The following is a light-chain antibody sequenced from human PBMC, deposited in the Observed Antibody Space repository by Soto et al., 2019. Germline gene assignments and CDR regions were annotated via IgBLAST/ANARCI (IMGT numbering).Light chain of an antibody. CDR1: SSNIGKNY. CDR3: ATWDRSLSVGV. J-gene: IGLJ2*01. V-gene: IGLV1-51*01. Sequence: QSVLTQPPSVSAAPGQKVTISCSGSSSNIGKNYVFWYQQLPGTAPKLLIYDNDKRPSGIPDRFSGSKSGTSATLGITGLQTGDEADYYCATWDRSLSVGVFGGGTQLTVL. CDR2: DND.